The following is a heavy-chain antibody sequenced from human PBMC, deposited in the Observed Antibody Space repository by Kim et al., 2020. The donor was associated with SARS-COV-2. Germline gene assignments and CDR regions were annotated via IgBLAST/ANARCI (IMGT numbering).Heavy chain of an antibody. D-gene: IGHD3-22*01. CDR2: ISVSGGST. CDR3: AKSGYNYYDTQH. CDR1: GFTFSSYA. V-gene: IGHV3-23*01. J-gene: IGHJ1*01. Sequence: GGSLRLSCAASGFTFSSYAMSWVRQAPGKGLEWVSAISVSGGSTYYADSVKGRFTISRDNSKNTLYLQMNSLRAEDTAVYYCAKSGYNYYDTQHWGQGTLVTVSS.